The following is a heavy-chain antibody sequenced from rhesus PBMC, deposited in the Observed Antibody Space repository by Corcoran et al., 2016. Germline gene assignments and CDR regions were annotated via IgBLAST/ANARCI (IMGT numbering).Heavy chain of an antibody. CDR3: ASLYSSGWYYFDY. J-gene: IGHJ4*01. D-gene: IGHD6-31*01. CDR2: IYGSSRNT. V-gene: IGHV4S7*01. Sequence: QVQLQESGPGLVKPSETLSLTCAVSGGSISSGYGWSWIRQPPGKGLEWIGDIYGSSRNTYYNPSLNSRCTISKDTSNNQFSLKLSSVTAADTAVYYCASLYSSGWYYFDYWGQGVLVTVSS. CDR1: GGSISSGYG.